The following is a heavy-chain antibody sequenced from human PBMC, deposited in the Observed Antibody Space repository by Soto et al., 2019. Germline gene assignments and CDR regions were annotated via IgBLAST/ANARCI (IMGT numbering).Heavy chain of an antibody. CDR2: IYHSGST. CDR3: ARGPYYDFWSGYNNWFDP. J-gene: IGHJ5*02. Sequence: SETLSLTCAVSGGSIGGGGDSWSWIRQPPGKGLEWIGYIYHSGSTYYNPSLKSRVTISVDRSKNQFSLKLSSVTAADTAVYYCARGPYYDFWSGYNNWFDPWGQGTLVTVSS. V-gene: IGHV4-30-2*01. D-gene: IGHD3-3*01. CDR1: GGSIGGGGDS.